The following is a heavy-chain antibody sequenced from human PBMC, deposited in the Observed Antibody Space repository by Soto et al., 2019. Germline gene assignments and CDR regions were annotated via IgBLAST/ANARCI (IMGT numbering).Heavy chain of an antibody. V-gene: IGHV4-4*02. Sequence: QVQLQESGPGLVKPSGTLSLSCAVSGGSVSNNNWWGWVRQSPGNGLEWIGEIHHSGGTSYNPSLERRATLSVDKSKNELSLRLNYVTAAATAVYYCTKNRAYALDYWGLGILVTVSS. J-gene: IGHJ4*02. CDR3: TKNRAYALDY. CDR1: GGSVSNNNW. CDR2: IHHSGGT.